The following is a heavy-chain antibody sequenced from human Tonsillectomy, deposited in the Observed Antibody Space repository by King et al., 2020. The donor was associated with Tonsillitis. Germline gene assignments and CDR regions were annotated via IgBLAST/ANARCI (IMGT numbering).Heavy chain of an antibody. J-gene: IGHJ3*02. CDR3: TTSYYYDISGYYYNSPLSI. V-gene: IGHV3-15*01. Sequence: VQLVESGGGLVKPGGSLRLSCAASGFTFGNAWMSWVRQAPGKGLEWVGRSKSKTDGGTTDYAAPVKGRFTISRDDSKNMLYLKMKSLKTEDTAVFYSTTSYYYDISGYYYNSPLSIWGQGTMVTVSS. D-gene: IGHD3-22*01. CDR2: SKSKTDGGTT. CDR1: GFTFGNAW.